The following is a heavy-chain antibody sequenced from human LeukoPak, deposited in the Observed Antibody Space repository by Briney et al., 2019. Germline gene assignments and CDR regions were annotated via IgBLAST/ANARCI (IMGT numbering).Heavy chain of an antibody. V-gene: IGHV3-48*03. CDR2: ISSSSSTI. CDR3: ARDLSGVTGYTYGRGIDY. CDR1: GFTFSSYE. Sequence: GGSLRLSCAASGFTFSSYEMNWVRQAPGKGLEWVSYISSSSSTIYYADSVKGRFTISRDNAKNSLYLQMNSLRAEDTAVYYCARDLSGVTGYTYGRGIDYWGQGTLVTVSS. J-gene: IGHJ4*02. D-gene: IGHD5-18*01.